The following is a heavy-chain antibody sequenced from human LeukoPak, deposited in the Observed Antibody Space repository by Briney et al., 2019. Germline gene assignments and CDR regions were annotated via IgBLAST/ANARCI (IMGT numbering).Heavy chain of an antibody. CDR2: INPNSGGT. CDR1: GYTFTGYY. V-gene: IGHV1-2*02. CDR3: ARGLLWFGESQQYNWFDP. Sequence: ASVKLSCKASGYTFTGYYMHWVRQAPGQGLEWMGWINPNSGGTNYAQKFQGRVTMTRDTSISTAYMELSRLRSDDTAVYYCARGLLWFGESQQYNWFDPWGQGTLVTVSS. J-gene: IGHJ5*02. D-gene: IGHD3-10*01.